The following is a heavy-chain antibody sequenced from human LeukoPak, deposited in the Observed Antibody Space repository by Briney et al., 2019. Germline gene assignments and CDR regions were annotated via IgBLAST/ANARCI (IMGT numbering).Heavy chain of an antibody. D-gene: IGHD3-22*01. Sequence: PGRSLRLSCAASGFTFSSYGMHWVRQAPGKGLEWVAVISYDGSNKYYADSVKGRFTISRDNSKNTLYLQMNSLRAEDTAVYYCARVRITMIVVVIPPDYWGQGTLVTVSS. CDR2: ISYDGSNK. CDR3: ARVRITMIVVVIPPDY. J-gene: IGHJ4*02. CDR1: GFTFSSYG. V-gene: IGHV3-30*03.